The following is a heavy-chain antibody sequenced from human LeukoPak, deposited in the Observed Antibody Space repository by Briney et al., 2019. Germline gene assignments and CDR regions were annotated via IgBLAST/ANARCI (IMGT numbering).Heavy chain of an antibody. CDR2: ITTTSSTM. CDR3: TRDYSSSSGRAFDI. Sequence: GGSLRLSYAASGFTFTTYSMNWVRQAPGKGLEWVSYITTTSSTMYYADSVKGRFTISRDNAKNSLYLQMNSLRAEDTAVYYCTRDYSSSSGRAFDIWGQGTMVTVSS. D-gene: IGHD6-6*01. J-gene: IGHJ3*02. V-gene: IGHV3-48*01. CDR1: GFTFTTYS.